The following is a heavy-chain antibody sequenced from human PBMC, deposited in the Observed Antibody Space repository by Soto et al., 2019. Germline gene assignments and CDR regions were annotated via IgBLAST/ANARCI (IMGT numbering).Heavy chain of an antibody. D-gene: IGHD2-2*01. V-gene: IGHV2-5*02. J-gene: IGHJ3*01. CDR3: ARAYGGTSWPNDAFDV. CDR2: IYWDDDT. CDR1: GFSFSADGVG. Sequence: QITLKESGPTLVKPTQTLTLTCIFSGFSFSADGVGVGWIRQPPGKALEWLALIYWDDDTRYSPSLKSRLTITKDTAKNQVVLTMTNMDPVDTATYYCARAYGGTSWPNDAFDVWGKGTVVTVSS.